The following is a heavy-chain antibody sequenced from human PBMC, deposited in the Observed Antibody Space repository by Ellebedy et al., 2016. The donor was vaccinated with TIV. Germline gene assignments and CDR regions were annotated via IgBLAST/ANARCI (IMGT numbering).Heavy chain of an antibody. V-gene: IGHV1-69*13. D-gene: IGHD3-9*01. CDR2: IIPIFGTP. Sequence: SVKVSXKASRGTFSSYVISWVRQAPGQGLEWMGGIIPIFGTPNYAQKFHGRVTITADESTTTAYMELSSLRSEDTAVYYCARGLRYFDWGLDYWGQGTLVTVSS. CDR1: RGTFSSYV. J-gene: IGHJ4*02. CDR3: ARGLRYFDWGLDY.